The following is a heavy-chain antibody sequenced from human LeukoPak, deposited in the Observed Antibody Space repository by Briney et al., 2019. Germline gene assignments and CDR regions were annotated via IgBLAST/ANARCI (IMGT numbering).Heavy chain of an antibody. D-gene: IGHD5-12*01. Sequence: GASVKVSCKASGGTFSSYAISWVRQAPGQGLEWMGRIIPILGIANYAQKFQGRVTITADKSTSTAYMELSSLRSEDTAVYYCATYASGYSGYGHFYYYYGMDVWGQGTTVTVSS. CDR1: GGTFSSYA. J-gene: IGHJ6*02. CDR3: ATYASGYSGYGHFYYYYGMDV. V-gene: IGHV1-69*04. CDR2: IIPILGIA.